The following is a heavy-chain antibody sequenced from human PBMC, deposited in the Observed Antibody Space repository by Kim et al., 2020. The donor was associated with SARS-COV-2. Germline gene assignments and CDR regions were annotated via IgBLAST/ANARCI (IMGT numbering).Heavy chain of an antibody. D-gene: IGHD3-10*01. CDR3: ATMDRITYYYGSGSYGTDAFDI. CDR2: ISSSSSYI. J-gene: IGHJ3*02. Sequence: GGSLRLSCAASGFTFSSYSMNWVRQAPGKGLEWVSSISSSSSYIYYADSVKGRFTISRDNAKNSLYLQMNSLRAEDTAVYYCATMDRITYYYGSGSYGTDAFDIWGQGTMVTVSS. V-gene: IGHV3-21*01. CDR1: GFTFSSYS.